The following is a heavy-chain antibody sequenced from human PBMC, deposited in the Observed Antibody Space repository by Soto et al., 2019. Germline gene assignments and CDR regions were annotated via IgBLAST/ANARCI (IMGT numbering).Heavy chain of an antibody. Sequence: QVQLVQSGAEVKKPGSSVKVSCKASGGTFSSYAISWVRQVPGQGLEWMGGIIPIFGTANYAQKFQGRVTITADKSTSTAYMELSSLRSEDTAVYYCARDGKYYYDSSGYYYGWFDPWGQGTLVTVSS. D-gene: IGHD3-22*01. CDR3: ARDGKYYYDSSGYYYGWFDP. J-gene: IGHJ5*02. V-gene: IGHV1-69*06. CDR2: IIPIFGTA. CDR1: GGTFSSYA.